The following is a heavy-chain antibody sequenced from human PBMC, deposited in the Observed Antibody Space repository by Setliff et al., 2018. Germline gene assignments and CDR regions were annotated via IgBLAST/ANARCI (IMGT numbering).Heavy chain of an antibody. Sequence: GGSLRLSCAASGITFSTYSMNWVRQAPGKGPEWVSYISSGSLIIYYADSVKGRFTIPRDNAKNSVYLQVNSLRAEDTAVYYCARVVDMGWFDPWGQGTLVTVSS. CDR3: ARVVDMGWFDP. J-gene: IGHJ5*02. CDR2: ISSGSLII. CDR1: GITFSTYS. V-gene: IGHV3-48*01.